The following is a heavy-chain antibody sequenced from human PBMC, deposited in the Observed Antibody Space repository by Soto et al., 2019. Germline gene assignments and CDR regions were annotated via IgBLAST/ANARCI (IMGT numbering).Heavy chain of an antibody. CDR2: INAGNGNT. D-gene: IGHD4-17*01. V-gene: IGHV1-3*01. CDR1: GYTFTSYA. Sequence: SVKVSCKASGYTFTSYAMHWVRQAPGQRLEWMGWINAGNGNTKYSQRFQGRVTITRDTSASTAYMELSSLRSEDTAVYYCARVGHGDYDLDYWGQGTLVTVSS. J-gene: IGHJ4*02. CDR3: ARVGHGDYDLDY.